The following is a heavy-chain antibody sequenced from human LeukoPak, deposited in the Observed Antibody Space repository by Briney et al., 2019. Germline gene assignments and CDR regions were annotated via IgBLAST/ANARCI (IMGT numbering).Heavy chain of an antibody. D-gene: IGHD1-14*01. CDR1: GGSISSSSYY. CDR2: IYYSGST. CDR3: ARTPPPGRYYYYYMDV. V-gene: IGHV4-39*01. Sequence: SETLSLTCTVSGGSISSSSYYWGWIRQPPGKGLEWIGSIYYSGSTYYNPSLKSRVTISVDTSKHQFSLKLRSVTAEDTAVYYCARTPPPGRYYYYYMDVWGKGTTVTVSS. J-gene: IGHJ6*03.